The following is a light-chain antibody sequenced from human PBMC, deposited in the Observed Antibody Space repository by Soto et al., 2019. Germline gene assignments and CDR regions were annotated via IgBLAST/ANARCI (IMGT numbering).Light chain of an antibody. CDR2: GAS. CDR3: QQTDTIPRT. V-gene: IGKV1-39*01. Sequence: DIQMTQSPSSLSASVGDRVTITCRASQSIASRLNWYQQKPGSAPKLLIYGASTLESGVPSRFSGSGSGTDFTLTVSSLQVEDFATYYCQQTDTIPRTVGQGTKVDSK. J-gene: IGKJ1*01. CDR1: QSIASR.